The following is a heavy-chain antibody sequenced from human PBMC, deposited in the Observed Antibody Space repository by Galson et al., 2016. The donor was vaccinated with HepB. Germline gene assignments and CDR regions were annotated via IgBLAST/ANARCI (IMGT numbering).Heavy chain of an antibody. CDR2: IKEDGSQK. CDR3: ARDGVEDGVQFDY. J-gene: IGHJ4*02. CDR1: GFTFSDSDYY. V-gene: IGHV3-7*04. Sequence: SLRLSCAVSGFTFSDSDYYISWIRQAPGKGLEWVANIKEDGSQKYYVDSVKGRFTISRDNAKDSLYLQMNSLRVEDTAVYYCARDGVEDGVQFDYWGQGTLVTVSS. D-gene: IGHD3-10*01.